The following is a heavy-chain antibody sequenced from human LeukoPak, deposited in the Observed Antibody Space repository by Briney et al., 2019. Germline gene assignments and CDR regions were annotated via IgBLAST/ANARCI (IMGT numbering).Heavy chain of an antibody. J-gene: IGHJ4*02. Sequence: GRSLRLSCAASGFTFSIYGMHWVRQTPGKGLEWVAFIRYDGSNKYYADSVKGRFTISRDNSKNTLYLQMNSLRAEDTAVYYCAKDGGGWYYFDYWGQGTLVTVSS. CDR2: IRYDGSNK. CDR3: AKDGGGWYYFDY. V-gene: IGHV3-30*02. CDR1: GFTFSIYG. D-gene: IGHD6-19*01.